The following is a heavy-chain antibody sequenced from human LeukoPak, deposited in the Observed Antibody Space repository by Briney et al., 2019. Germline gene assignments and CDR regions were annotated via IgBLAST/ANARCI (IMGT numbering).Heavy chain of an antibody. CDR1: GFTVSSNY. J-gene: IGHJ4*02. CDR2: IYSGGST. Sequence: PGGSLRLSCAASGFTVSSNYMSWVRQAPGKGLEWVSVIYSGGSTYYADSVKGRFTISRDNSKNTLYLQMNSLRAEDTAVYYCASSVQLPTLSFDYWSQGTLVTVSS. D-gene: IGHD2-2*01. CDR3: ASSVQLPTLSFDY. V-gene: IGHV3-66*01.